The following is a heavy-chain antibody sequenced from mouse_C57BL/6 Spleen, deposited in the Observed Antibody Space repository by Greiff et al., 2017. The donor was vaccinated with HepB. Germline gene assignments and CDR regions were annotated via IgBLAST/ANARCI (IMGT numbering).Heavy chain of an antibody. CDR2: IYPGDGDT. J-gene: IGHJ3*01. D-gene: IGHD3-2*02. CDR3: ARRDSGFAY. CDR1: GYAFSSSW. V-gene: IGHV1-82*01. Sequence: QVQLQQSGPELVKPGASVKISCKASGYAFSSSWMNWVKQRPGKGLEWIGRIYPGDGDTNYNGKFKGKATLTADKSSSTAYMQLSSLTSEDSAVYFCARRDSGFAYWGQGTLVTVSA.